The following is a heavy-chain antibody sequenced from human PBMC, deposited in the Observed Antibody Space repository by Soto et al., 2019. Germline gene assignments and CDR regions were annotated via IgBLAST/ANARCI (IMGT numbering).Heavy chain of an antibody. V-gene: IGHV4-30-4*01. D-gene: IGHD5-18*01. J-gene: IGHJ4*02. CDR1: GGSISSGDYY. CDR2: IYYSGST. CDR3: ARSFGYSYGYLAY. Sequence: PSETLSLTCTVSGGSISSGDYYWSWIRQPPGKGLEWIGYIYYSGSTYYNPSLKSRVTISVDTSKNQFSLKLSSVTAADTAVYYCARSFGYSYGYLAYWGQGTLVTLSS.